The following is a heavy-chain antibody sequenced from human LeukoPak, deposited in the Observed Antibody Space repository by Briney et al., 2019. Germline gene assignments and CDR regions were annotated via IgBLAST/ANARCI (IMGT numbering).Heavy chain of an antibody. V-gene: IGHV4-59*08. CDR2: IYYSGNT. CDR1: GGSISSYY. Sequence: KPSETLSLTCTVSGGSISSYYWSWIRQPPGKGLEWIGYIYYSGNTNYNPSLKSRVTISVDTSKNQFSLKLSSVTAADTAVYYCARHSNEGDCSGGSCYVFDYWGQGTLVTASS. D-gene: IGHD2-15*01. J-gene: IGHJ4*02. CDR3: ARHSNEGDCSGGSCYVFDY.